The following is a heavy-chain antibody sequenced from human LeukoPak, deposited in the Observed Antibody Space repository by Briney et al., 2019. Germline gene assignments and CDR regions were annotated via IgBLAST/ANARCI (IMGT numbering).Heavy chain of an antibody. CDR1: GFTVSSHY. J-gene: IGHJ4*02. CDR3: VRDRLWGDAYNLVDY. V-gene: IGHV3-66*01. Sequence: GGSLRLSCAASGFTVSSHYMSWVRQAPGKGLEWVSVIYSGGGTYYADSVKDRFTISRDHSKNTLYLQMNSLTAEDTAVYYCVRDRLWGDAYNLVDYWGQGTLVTVSS. D-gene: IGHD5-24*01. CDR2: IYSGGGT.